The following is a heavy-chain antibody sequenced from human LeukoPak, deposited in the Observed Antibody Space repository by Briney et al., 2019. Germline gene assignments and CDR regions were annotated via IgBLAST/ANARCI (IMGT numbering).Heavy chain of an antibody. J-gene: IGHJ4*02. V-gene: IGHV3-30*02. D-gene: IGHD6-19*01. CDR2: IQYDGTVE. CDR1: GFTFSSYW. Sequence: GGSLRLSCAASGFTFSSYWMHWVRQAPGRGLEYVAFIQYDGTVEYYADSVKGRFTMSRDKSKNTLYLHVNSLRREDTAVYFCGRGAAVAVDHWGQGTLVSVSS. CDR3: GRGAAVAVDH.